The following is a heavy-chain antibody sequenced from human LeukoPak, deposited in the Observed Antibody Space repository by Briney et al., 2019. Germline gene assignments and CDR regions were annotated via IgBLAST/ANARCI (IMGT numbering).Heavy chain of an antibody. D-gene: IGHD1-26*01. CDR1: GFTFSDAW. Sequence: GGSLRLSCAASGFTFSDAWLSWVRQAPGEGLEWIGRIRTKAEGEPTDYPGPVKGRFTISRDHSKNTLYLQMNNLRAEDTAVYYCASDSTRRLRSGAGPGTVGFFKSWGQGTLVTVSS. CDR2: IRTKAEGEPT. J-gene: IGHJ4*02. CDR3: ASDSTRRLRSGAGPGTVGFFKS. V-gene: IGHV3-15*01.